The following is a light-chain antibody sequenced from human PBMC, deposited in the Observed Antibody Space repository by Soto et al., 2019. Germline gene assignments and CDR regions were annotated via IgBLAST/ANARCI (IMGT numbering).Light chain of an antibody. Sequence: EIVMTQSPATLSVSPGERATLSCRASQSVSSNLAWYQQKPGQAPRLLIYGASTSATGIPARFSGSGSGTEFTLTISSLQSEDFAVYYCHQCNSWPYAFGQGTKLEIK. CDR1: QSVSSN. J-gene: IGKJ2*01. V-gene: IGKV3-15*01. CDR3: HQCNSWPYA. CDR2: GAS.